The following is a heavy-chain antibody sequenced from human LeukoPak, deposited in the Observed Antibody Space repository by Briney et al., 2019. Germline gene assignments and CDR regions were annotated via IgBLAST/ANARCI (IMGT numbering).Heavy chain of an antibody. Sequence: GGSLRLSCAASGFTVSSNYMSLVRQAPGKGLEWVSVIYSGGSTYYADSVKGRFTISRDNSKNTLDLQMNSLRAGDTAVYYCARESDTAMEYYFDYWGQGTLVTVSS. CDR1: GFTVSSNY. J-gene: IGHJ4*02. D-gene: IGHD5-18*01. V-gene: IGHV3-66*02. CDR2: IYSGGST. CDR3: ARESDTAMEYYFDY.